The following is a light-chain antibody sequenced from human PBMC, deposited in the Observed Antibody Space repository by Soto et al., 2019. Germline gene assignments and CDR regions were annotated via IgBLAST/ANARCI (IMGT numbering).Light chain of an antibody. Sequence: EIVLTQSPGTLSLSPGERAILSCRDSQSVSSSYLAWYQQKPGQAPRLLIYGASSRATGIPDRFSGSGSGTDFTLTISRLEPEDFAVYYCQQYGSSSFTFGPGTKVDIK. J-gene: IGKJ3*01. V-gene: IGKV3-20*01. CDR3: QQYGSSSFT. CDR2: GAS. CDR1: QSVSSSY.